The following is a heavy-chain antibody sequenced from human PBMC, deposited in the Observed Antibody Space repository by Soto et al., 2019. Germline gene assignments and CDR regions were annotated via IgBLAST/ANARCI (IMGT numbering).Heavy chain of an antibody. Sequence: SETLSVTCPVSGGSISSGGCYWSWIRQHPGKGLEWIGYIYYSGSTYYNPSLKSRVTISVDTSKNQFSLKLSSVTAADTAVYYCAREPDSGYDFLDYWGQGTLVTVSS. CDR2: IYYSGST. CDR1: GGSISSGGCY. CDR3: AREPDSGYDFLDY. V-gene: IGHV4-31*03. J-gene: IGHJ4*02. D-gene: IGHD5-12*01.